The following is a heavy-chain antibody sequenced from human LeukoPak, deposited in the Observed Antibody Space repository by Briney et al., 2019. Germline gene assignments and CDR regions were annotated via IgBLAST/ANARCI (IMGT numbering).Heavy chain of an antibody. D-gene: IGHD3-3*01. CDR1: GYTFTSYG. V-gene: IGHV1-18*01. CDR3: ARVTYYDFWSGSYYFDY. CDR2: VSAYNGNT. J-gene: IGHJ4*02. Sequence: ASVKVSCKASGYTFTSYGISWVRQAPGQGLEWMGWVSAYNGNTNYAQKLQGRVTMTTDTSTSTAYMELRSLRSDDTAVYYCARVTYYDFWSGSYYFDYWGQGTLVTVSS.